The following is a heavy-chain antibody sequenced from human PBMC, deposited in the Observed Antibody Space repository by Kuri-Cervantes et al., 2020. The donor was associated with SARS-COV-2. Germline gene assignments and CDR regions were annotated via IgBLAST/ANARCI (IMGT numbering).Heavy chain of an antibody. CDR3: YCAPKEGFDS. Sequence: ASVKVSCKASGYTFTSYGISWVRQAPGQGLEWMGWISACNGNTNYAQKLQGRVTMTRDTSTSTVYMELSSLTSEDTAIYYCYCAPKEGFDSWGQGTLVTVSS. CDR1: GYTFTSYG. D-gene: IGHD2-21*01. V-gene: IGHV1-18*01. CDR2: ISACNGNT. J-gene: IGHJ4*02.